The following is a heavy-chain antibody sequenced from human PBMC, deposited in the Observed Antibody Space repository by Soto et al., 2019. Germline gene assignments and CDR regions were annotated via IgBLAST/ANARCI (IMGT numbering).Heavy chain of an antibody. CDR2: INPSGGGT. CDR3: ARNSGSAGGLDV. D-gene: IGHD1-26*01. Sequence: QAQLVQSGAEVRKPGASVEISCKASGYTFTSKNIHWVRQAPGPGLEWMGTINPSGGGTDYSQRFQGRVSMTRDKSASTVFLELTSLRSEGTAVYYCARNSGSAGGLDVWGQGTTVIVTS. J-gene: IGHJ6*02. V-gene: IGHV1-46*01. CDR1: GYTFTSKN.